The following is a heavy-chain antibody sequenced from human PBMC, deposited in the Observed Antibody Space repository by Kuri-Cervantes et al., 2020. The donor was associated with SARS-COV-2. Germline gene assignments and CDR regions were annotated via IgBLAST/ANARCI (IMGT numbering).Heavy chain of an antibody. Sequence: GESLKISCAASGFTFSSYAMSWVRQAPGKGLEWVSAISGSGGSTYYADSVKGRFTISRDNSKNTLYLQMNSLRAEETAVYYCAKRYSSSWTGPSHFDYWGQGTLVTVSS. CDR3: AKRYSSSWTGPSHFDY. CDR2: ISGSGGST. J-gene: IGHJ4*02. V-gene: IGHV3-23*01. D-gene: IGHD6-13*01. CDR1: GFTFSSYA.